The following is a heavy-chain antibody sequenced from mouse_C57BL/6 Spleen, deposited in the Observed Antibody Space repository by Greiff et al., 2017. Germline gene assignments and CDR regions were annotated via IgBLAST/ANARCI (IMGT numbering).Heavy chain of an antibody. Sequence: EVQLQQSVAELVRPGASVKLSCTASGFNIKNTYMHWVKQRPEQGLAWIGRIDPANGNTKYAPTFQGKAPITADTYSNTAYLQLSSLTSEDTDIYYCASRGNSSGFFAYWGQGTLVTVSA. CDR3: ASRGNSSGFFAY. CDR1: GFNIKNTY. J-gene: IGHJ3*01. CDR2: IDPANGNT. V-gene: IGHV14-3*01. D-gene: IGHD3-2*02.